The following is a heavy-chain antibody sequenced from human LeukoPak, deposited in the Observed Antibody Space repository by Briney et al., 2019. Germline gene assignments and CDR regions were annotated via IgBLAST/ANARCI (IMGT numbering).Heavy chain of an antibody. J-gene: IGHJ6*02. CDR1: GLTFCSYS. V-gene: IGHV3-21*01. CDR3: ARPLQTYYYGMDV. Sequence: GGSLRLSCAASGLTFCSYSMNWVRQAPGKGLELVSSISTRSSYIYYADSVKGPLTISRDNAKNSRYLKMNSLRAVDTAVHYCARPLQTYYYGMDVWGQGTTVTVSS. CDR2: ISTRSSYI.